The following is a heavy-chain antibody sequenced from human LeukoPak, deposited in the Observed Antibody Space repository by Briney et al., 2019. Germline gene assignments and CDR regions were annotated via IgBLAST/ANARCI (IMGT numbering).Heavy chain of an antibody. CDR1: GGSFSGYY. CDR3: ARGRTRQLGDGFDY. D-gene: IGHD6-6*01. J-gene: IGHJ4*02. Sequence: PSETLSLTCAVYGGSFSGYYWSWIRQPPGKGLEWIGEINHSGSTNYNPSLKSRVTISVDTSENQFSLKLSSVTAADTAVYYCARGRTRQLGDGFDYWGQGTLVTVSS. CDR2: INHSGST. V-gene: IGHV4-34*01.